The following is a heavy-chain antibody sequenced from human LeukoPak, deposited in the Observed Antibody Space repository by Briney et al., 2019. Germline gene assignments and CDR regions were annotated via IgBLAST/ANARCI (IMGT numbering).Heavy chain of an antibody. CDR3: AREGGSSLPDY. D-gene: IGHD1-26*01. CDR2: ISSSSSYI. J-gene: IGHJ4*02. CDR1: GFTFSSYS. V-gene: IGHV3-21*01. Sequence: GGSLRLSCAASGFTFSSYSMNWVRQAPGKGLEWVSSISSSSSYIYYADSVKGRFTISRDNAKNSLYLQMNSLRAEDTAVYYCAREGGSSLPDYWGQGTLVTVSS.